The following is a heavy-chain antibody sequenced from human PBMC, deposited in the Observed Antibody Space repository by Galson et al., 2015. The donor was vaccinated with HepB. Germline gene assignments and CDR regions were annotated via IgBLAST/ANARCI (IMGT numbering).Heavy chain of an antibody. CDR3: TTDNFVRQLHSDYYYYYMDV. D-gene: IGHD6-6*01. CDR1: GFTFSNAW. J-gene: IGHJ6*03. CDR2: IKSKTDGGTT. Sequence: SLRLSCAASGFTFSNAWMNWVRQAPGKGLEWVGRIKSKTDGGTTDYAAPVKGRFTISRDDSKNTLYLQMNSLKTEDTAVYYCTTDNFVRQLHSDYYYYYMDVWGKGTTVTVSS. V-gene: IGHV3-15*07.